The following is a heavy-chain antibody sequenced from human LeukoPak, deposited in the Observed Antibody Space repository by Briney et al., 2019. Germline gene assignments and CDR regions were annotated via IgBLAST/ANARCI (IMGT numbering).Heavy chain of an antibody. CDR1: GFTFSSHW. V-gene: IGHV3-48*02. D-gene: IGHD3-22*01. CDR3: AREPPGNYDSSAHYYAYFDC. CDR2: ISSGSSTI. J-gene: IGHJ4*02. Sequence: GGSLRLSCAASGFTFSSHWMNWVRQAPGKGLEWVSYISSGSSTIYYADSVEGRFTISRDNAKNSLYLQMNSLTDEDTAVYYCAREPPGNYDSSAHYYAYFDCWGQGTLVTVSS.